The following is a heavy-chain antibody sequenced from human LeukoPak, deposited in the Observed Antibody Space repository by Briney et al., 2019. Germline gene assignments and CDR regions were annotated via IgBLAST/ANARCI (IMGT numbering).Heavy chain of an antibody. V-gene: IGHV4-31*03. J-gene: IGHJ4*02. CDR2: IYYSGSA. D-gene: IGHD1-26*01. Sequence: PSETLSLTCTASGGSLSNGAYYWSWIRQFPGKGLEWIGCIYYSGSANYNPSLKSRVIISVDTSKNQFSLKLSSVTAADTAVYYCARKKGSSYWDYWGQGTLVTVSS. CDR1: GGSLSNGAYY. CDR3: ARKKGSSYWDY.